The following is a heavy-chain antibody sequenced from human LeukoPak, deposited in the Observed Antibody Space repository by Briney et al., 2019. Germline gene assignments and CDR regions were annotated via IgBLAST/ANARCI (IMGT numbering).Heavy chain of an antibody. CDR2: IYTSGST. J-gene: IGHJ3*02. Sequence: SETLSLTCTVSGGSISSSSYYWSWIRQPAGKGLEWIGRIYTSGSTNHNPSLKSRVTISVDTSKNQFSLKLSSVTAADTAVYYCARTYGNDAFDTWGQGTMVTVSS. CDR1: GGSISSSSYY. CDR3: ARTYGNDAFDT. V-gene: IGHV4-61*02. D-gene: IGHD4-11*01.